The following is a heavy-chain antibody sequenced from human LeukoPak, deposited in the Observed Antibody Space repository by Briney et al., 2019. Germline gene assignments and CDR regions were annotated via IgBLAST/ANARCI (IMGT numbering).Heavy chain of an antibody. CDR3: ARGRRSSSSPDY. J-gene: IGHJ4*02. CDR2: INHSGST. CDR1: GGSFSGYY. V-gene: IGHV4-34*01. Sequence: PSETLSLTCAVYGGSFSGYYWSWIRQPPGKGLEWIGEINHSGSTNYNPSLKSRVTISVDTSKSQFSLKLSSVTAADTAVYYCARGRRSSSSPDYWGQGTLVTVSS. D-gene: IGHD6-6*01.